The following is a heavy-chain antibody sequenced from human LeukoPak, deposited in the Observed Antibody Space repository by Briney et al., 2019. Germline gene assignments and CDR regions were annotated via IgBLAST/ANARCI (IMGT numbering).Heavy chain of an antibody. CDR2: ISSSSAHI. Sequence: GGSLRLSCAASGFTFSSYSMNWVRQAPGKGLEWVSFISSSSAHINYADSVKGRFTISRDNPRDSLYLQMNSLRAEDTAVYYCARDIGGSYTAIDYWGQGTLVTVSS. D-gene: IGHD1-26*01. CDR3: ARDIGGSYTAIDY. J-gene: IGHJ4*02. CDR1: GFTFSSYS. V-gene: IGHV3-21*01.